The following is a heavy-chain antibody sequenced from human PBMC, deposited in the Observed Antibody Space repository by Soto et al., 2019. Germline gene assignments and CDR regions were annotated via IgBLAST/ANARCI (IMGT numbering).Heavy chain of an antibody. CDR2: IRSKANSYAT. D-gene: IGHD3-22*01. Sequence: EVQLVESGGGLVQPGGSLKLSCAVSGFTFRGCAMNWVRQASGKGLEWVGRIRSKANSYATAYAASVKGRFTISRDDSKNTAYLQMNSLKTDDTAVYYCSRSEYEYDSSDYWDYWGQGTLVTVSS. CDR3: SRSEYEYDSSDYWDY. CDR1: GFTFRGCA. V-gene: IGHV3-73*02. J-gene: IGHJ4*02.